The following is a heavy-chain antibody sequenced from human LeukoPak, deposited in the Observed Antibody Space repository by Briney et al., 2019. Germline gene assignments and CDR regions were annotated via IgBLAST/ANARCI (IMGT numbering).Heavy chain of an antibody. CDR2: ISGSGGST. CDR3: AKMGAKYYYGSGSYYNFDY. D-gene: IGHD3-10*01. V-gene: IGHV3-23*01. J-gene: IGHJ4*02. Sequence: PGGSLRLSCAASGFTFSSYAMSWVRQAPGEGLEWVSAISGSGGSTYYADSVKGRFTISRDNSKNTLYLQMNSLRAEDTAVYYCAKMGAKYYYGSGSYYNFDYWGQGTLVTVPS. CDR1: GFTFSSYA.